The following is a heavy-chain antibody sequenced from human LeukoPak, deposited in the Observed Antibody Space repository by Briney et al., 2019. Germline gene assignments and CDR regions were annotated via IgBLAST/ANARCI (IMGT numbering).Heavy chain of an antibody. CDR2: ISGSGGST. D-gene: IGHD2-2*01. CDR1: GFTFSSYA. Sequence: PGGSLRLSCAASGFTFSSYAMSWVHQAPGKGLEWVSAISGSGGSTYYADSVKGRFTISRDNSKNTLYLQMNSLRAEDTAVYYCAKARVYCSSTSCRRNGMDVWGKGTTVTVSS. J-gene: IGHJ6*04. CDR3: AKARVYCSSTSCRRNGMDV. V-gene: IGHV3-23*01.